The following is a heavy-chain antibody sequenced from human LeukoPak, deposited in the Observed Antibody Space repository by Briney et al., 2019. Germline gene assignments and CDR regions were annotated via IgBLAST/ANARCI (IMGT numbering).Heavy chain of an antibody. Sequence: GGSLRLSCAASGFTFGSYGMHWVRQAPGKGLEWVAFIRYDGSNKYYADSVKGRFTVSRDNSKNTLYLQMNSLRAEDTAVYYCAKAHLNYFDYWGQGTLVTVSS. V-gene: IGHV3-30*02. CDR1: GFTFGSYG. J-gene: IGHJ4*02. CDR2: IRYDGSNK. CDR3: AKAHLNYFDY.